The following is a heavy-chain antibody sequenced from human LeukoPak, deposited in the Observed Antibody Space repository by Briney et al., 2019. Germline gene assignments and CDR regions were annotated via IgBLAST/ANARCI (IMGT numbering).Heavy chain of an antibody. CDR3: ARRYEGSGWYYGMDV. CDR1: GYIFGHNG. J-gene: IGHJ6*02. D-gene: IGHD6-19*01. CDR2: ISAYYGDT. Sequence: ASVKVSCKTSGYIFGHNGISWVRQAPGQGPEWMGWISAYYGDTKYAQKLQGRVTMTTDTSTSTAYMELRSLRSDDTTVYYCARRYEGSGWYYGMDVWGQGTTVTVSS. V-gene: IGHV1-18*01.